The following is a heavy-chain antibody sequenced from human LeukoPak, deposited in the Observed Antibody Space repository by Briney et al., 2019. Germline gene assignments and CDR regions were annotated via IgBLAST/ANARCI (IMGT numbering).Heavy chain of an antibody. Sequence: SETLSLTCTVSGGSISSYYWSWIRQPPGKGLEWIGYIYYSGSTNYNPSLKSRVTISVDTSKNQFSLKLSSVTAADTAVYYCARDCMGATADYYYMDVWGKGTTVTVSS. CDR3: ARDCMGATADYYYMDV. CDR2: IYYSGST. D-gene: IGHD1-26*01. CDR1: GGSISSYY. V-gene: IGHV4-59*01. J-gene: IGHJ6*03.